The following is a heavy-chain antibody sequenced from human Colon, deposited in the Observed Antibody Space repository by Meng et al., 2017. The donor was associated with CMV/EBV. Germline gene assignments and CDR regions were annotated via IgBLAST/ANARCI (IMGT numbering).Heavy chain of an antibody. D-gene: IGHD3-22*01. CDR3: ARHPPGTITTGGPNYYSGLDV. Sequence: SVTVSCKASGGTLSTYAISWVRQAPGQGLEWMGGIIPMFGTPDYAQKFQGRVTINTEESTSTAYMELSSLRSEDTAVYYCARHPPGTITTGGPNYYSGLDVWGHGTPVTVSS. CDR1: GGTLSTYA. V-gene: IGHV1-69*05. J-gene: IGHJ6*02. CDR2: IIPMFGTP.